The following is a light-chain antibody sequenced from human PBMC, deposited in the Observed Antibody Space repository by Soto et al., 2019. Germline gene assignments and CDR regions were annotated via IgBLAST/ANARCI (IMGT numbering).Light chain of an antibody. J-gene: IGKJ1*01. V-gene: IGKV1-5*01. Sequence: IQMTQSPSTLSASVGDRVTITCRASQSISSWLAWYQQKPGKAPKLLIYDASSLESGVPSRFSGRGSGTVFTLTISSLQSEDFAVYYCQQYNNWPSWTFGQGTKVDIK. CDR1: QSISSW. CDR2: DAS. CDR3: QQYNNWPSWT.